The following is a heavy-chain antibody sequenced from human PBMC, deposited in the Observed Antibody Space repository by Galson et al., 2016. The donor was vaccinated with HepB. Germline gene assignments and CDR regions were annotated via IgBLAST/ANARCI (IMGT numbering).Heavy chain of an antibody. CDR3: ARGPYGSGSYVTIDYYFDY. CDR1: GGTFSNYA. V-gene: IGHV1-69*13. CDR2: IIPIFGTT. D-gene: IGHD3-10*01. Sequence: SVKVSCKGSGGTFSNYAISWVRQAPGQGLEWMGGIIPIFGTTNYAQKFQGRVTITADESTSTAYMELSSLRFEDTAVYYCARGPYGSGSYVTIDYYFDYWGQGTLVTVSS. J-gene: IGHJ4*02.